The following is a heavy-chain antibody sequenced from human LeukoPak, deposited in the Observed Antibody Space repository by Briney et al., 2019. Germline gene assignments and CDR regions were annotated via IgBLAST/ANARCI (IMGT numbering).Heavy chain of an antibody. CDR1: GFTFSSYS. CDR2: ISSSSSTI. CDR3: APTAYHSDY. Sequence: GGSLRLSCAASGFTFSSYSMNWVRQAPGKGLEWVSYISSSSSTIYYADSVKGRFTISRDNAKNSLYLQMNSLRAEDTAVYYCAPTAYHSDYWGQGTLVTVSS. V-gene: IGHV3-48*01. D-gene: IGHD2-21*02. J-gene: IGHJ4*02.